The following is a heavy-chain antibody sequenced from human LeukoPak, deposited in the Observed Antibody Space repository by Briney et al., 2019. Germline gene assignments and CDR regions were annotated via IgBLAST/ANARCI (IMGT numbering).Heavy chain of an antibody. Sequence: PGGSLRLSCAASGFTFSSYGMSWVRQIPGKGLEWVSAISGSGGSTYFADSVKGRFTISRDNSKNTLYLQMNSLRAEDTAVYYCARDRGIRDAFDIWGQGTMVTVSS. D-gene: IGHD3-10*01. CDR1: GFTFSSYG. J-gene: IGHJ3*02. CDR2: ISGSGGST. CDR3: ARDRGIRDAFDI. V-gene: IGHV3-23*01.